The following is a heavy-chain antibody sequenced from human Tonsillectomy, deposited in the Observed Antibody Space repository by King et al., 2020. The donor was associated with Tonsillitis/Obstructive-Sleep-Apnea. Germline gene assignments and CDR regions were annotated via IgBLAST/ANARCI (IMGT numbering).Heavy chain of an antibody. CDR1: GGSISSYY. CDR3: ARVDRSGNFDL. D-gene: IGHD3/OR15-3a*01. Sequence: QLQESGPGLVKPSETLSLTCTVSGGSISSYYWSWIRQPPGKGLEWIGYIYYSGVTNYNPSLKSRVTISVDTSNNQFSLKLSSVTAADTAVYYCARVDRSGNFDLWGRGTLVTVSS. CDR2: IYYSGVT. J-gene: IGHJ2*01. V-gene: IGHV4-59*01.